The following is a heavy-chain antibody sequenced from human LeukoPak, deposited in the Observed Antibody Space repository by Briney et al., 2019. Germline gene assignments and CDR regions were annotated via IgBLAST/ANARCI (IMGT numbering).Heavy chain of an antibody. CDR2: IKQDGSEK. D-gene: IGHD3-22*01. Sequence: GGSLRLSFAASGFTFSTYWMSWVRQAPGRGLEWVAHIKQDGSEKYYVDSVKGRFTISRDNAKNSLYLQMNSLRAEDTAVYYCARDRGGDSSAYYFQYWGQGTLVTVSS. V-gene: IGHV3-7*04. CDR1: GFTFSTYW. J-gene: IGHJ4*02. CDR3: ARDRGGDSSAYYFQY.